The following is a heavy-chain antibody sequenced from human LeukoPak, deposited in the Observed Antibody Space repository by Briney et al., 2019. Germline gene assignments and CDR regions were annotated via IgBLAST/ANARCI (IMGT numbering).Heavy chain of an antibody. J-gene: IGHJ4*02. CDR3: ARGLHGSGSL. CDR2: INPNSAGT. V-gene: IGHV1-2*02. CDR1: GYTFTGYY. D-gene: IGHD3-10*01. Sequence: GASVKVSCKASGYTFTGYYMHWVRLAPGQGLEWMGWINPNSAGTNYAQKFQGRVTMTRDTSITTAYMELSRLKSDDTAVYYCARGLHGSGSLWGQGTLVTVSS.